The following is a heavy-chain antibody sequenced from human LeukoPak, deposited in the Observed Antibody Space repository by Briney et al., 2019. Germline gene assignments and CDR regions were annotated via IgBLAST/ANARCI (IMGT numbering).Heavy chain of an antibody. V-gene: IGHV3-15*01. D-gene: IGHD3-16*01. J-gene: IGHJ5*02. CDR2: IKSKTDGGTT. CDR3: TTGMPLARGT. CDR1: GFTFGNAW. Sequence: PGGSLRLSCAAYGFTFGNAWMSWVRQAPGKGLQWVGRIKSKTDGGTTDYAAPVKGRFTISRDDSKNTLYLQMNSLKTEDTAVYYCTTGMPLARGTWGQGTLVTVSS.